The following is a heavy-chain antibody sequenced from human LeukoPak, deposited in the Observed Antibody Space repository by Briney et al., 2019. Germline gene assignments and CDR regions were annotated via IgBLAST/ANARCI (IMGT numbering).Heavy chain of an antibody. CDR2: TNPNSGDT. D-gene: IGHD6-13*01. CDR1: GYTFTGYY. CDR3: ASSYSAGAFDI. J-gene: IGHJ3*02. Sequence: GASVKVSCKASGYTFTGYYMHWVRQAPGQGLEWMGWTNPNSGDTNYAQKFQGRVTMTRDTSISTAYMQLSRLRSDDTAVYCCASSYSAGAFDIWGQGTMVTVSS. V-gene: IGHV1-2*02.